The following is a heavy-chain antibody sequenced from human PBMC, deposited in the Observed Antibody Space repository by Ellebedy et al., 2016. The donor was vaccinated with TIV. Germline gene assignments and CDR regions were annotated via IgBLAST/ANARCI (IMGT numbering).Heavy chain of an antibody. Sequence: SVKVSXKASGGTFSNFPISWVRQPPGQGLEWMGRIIPMLAITNYAQKLQDRVTFTADKSTSTAYMELSSLRSDDTAVYYCARVSRWETFDIWGQGTMVTVSS. J-gene: IGHJ3*02. CDR1: GGTFSNFP. CDR3: ARVSRWETFDI. CDR2: IIPMLAIT. V-gene: IGHV1-69*04. D-gene: IGHD1-26*01.